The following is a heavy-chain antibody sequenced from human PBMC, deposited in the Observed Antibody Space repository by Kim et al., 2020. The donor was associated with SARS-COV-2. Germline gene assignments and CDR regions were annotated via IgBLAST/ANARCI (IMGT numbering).Heavy chain of an antibody. V-gene: IGHV3-9*01. CDR3: AKDMGYKSIVGARWGEYYYYGMDV. Sequence: GGSLRLSCAASGFTFDDYAMHWVRQAPGKGLEWVSGISWNRGSIGYADSVKGRFTISRDNAKNSLYLQMNSLRAEDTALYYCAKDMGYKSIVGARWGEYYYYGMDVWGQGTTVTVSS. CDR1: GFTFDDYA. CDR2: ISWNRGSI. D-gene: IGHD1-26*01. J-gene: IGHJ6*02.